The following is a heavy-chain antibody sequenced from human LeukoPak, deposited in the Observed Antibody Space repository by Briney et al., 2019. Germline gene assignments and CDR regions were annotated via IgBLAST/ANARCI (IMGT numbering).Heavy chain of an antibody. D-gene: IGHD1-26*01. CDR2: MNPNSGNT. J-gene: IGHJ6*03. CDR1: GYTFTSYD. Sequence: GASVKVSCKASGYTFTSYDINWVRQATGQGLEWMGWMNPNSGNTGYAQKFQGRVTMTRNTSISTAYMELSSLRSEDTAVYYCARDLRGATKAYYYMDVWGKGTTVTISS. CDR3: ARDLRGATKAYYYMDV. V-gene: IGHV1-8*01.